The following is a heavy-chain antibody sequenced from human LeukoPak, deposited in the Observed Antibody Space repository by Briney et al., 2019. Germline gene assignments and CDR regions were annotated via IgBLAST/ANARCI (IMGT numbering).Heavy chain of an antibody. CDR1: GFTFNNFA. CDR3: AKDGRYSGYDFAES. J-gene: IGHJ5*02. V-gene: IGHV3-23*01. Sequence: GGSLRLSCTASGFTFNNFAMSWVRQAPGEGLEWLASLTGSGHQIYYADSVKGRFTISRGNSENTLYLDMNNLRAEDTAIYYCAKDGRYSGYDFAESWGQGTLVTVSS. D-gene: IGHD5-12*01. CDR2: LTGSGHQI.